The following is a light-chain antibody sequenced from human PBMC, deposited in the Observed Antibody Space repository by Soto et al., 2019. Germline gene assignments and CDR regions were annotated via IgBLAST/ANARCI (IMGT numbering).Light chain of an antibody. CDR1: TSDVRGYNY. Sequence: QSALAQPASVSGSPGQSITISCTGTTSDVRGYNYVSWYQHHPGKAPKLMIFEVSNRPSGVSNRFSGSKSGNTASLSISGLQTEDEADYYCTSSTSSNTLVFGTGTKVTVL. V-gene: IGLV2-14*01. CDR3: TSSTSSNTLV. CDR2: EVS. J-gene: IGLJ1*01.